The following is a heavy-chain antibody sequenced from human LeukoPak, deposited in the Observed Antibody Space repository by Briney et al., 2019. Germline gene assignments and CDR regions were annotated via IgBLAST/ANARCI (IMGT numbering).Heavy chain of an antibody. CDR1: GHTFRSYG. CDR2: INSYNGNT. D-gene: IGHD3-10*01. CDR3: ASVSESYYGAFDI. V-gene: IGHV1-18*01. Sequence: ASVKVSCTASGHTFRSYGICWVRQAPGQGLEWMGWINSYNGNTNYEQSLQGRVTMTTDTSTSTAYMELRSLRSDDTAVYYCASVSESYYGAFDIWGQGTMVTVSS. J-gene: IGHJ3*02.